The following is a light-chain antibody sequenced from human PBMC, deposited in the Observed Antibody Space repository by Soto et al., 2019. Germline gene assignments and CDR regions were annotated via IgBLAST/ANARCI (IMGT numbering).Light chain of an antibody. V-gene: IGKV3-20*01. CDR3: QQYGSSRIT. CDR2: GAS. J-gene: IGKJ5*01. CDR1: QSVSSSY. Sequence: EVFLTQSPGTLSLTPRQRATLSRRASQSVSSSYLAWYQQKPGQAPRLLIYGASSRATGIPDRFSGSGSGTDFTLTISRLEPGDFAVYYCQQYGSSRITFGQGTRLEIK.